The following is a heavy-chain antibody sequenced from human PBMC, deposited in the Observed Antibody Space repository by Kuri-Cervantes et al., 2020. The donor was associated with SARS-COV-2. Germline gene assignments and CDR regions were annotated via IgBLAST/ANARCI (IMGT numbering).Heavy chain of an antibody. V-gene: IGHV3-11*04. J-gene: IGHJ4*02. D-gene: IGHD6-13*01. CDR2: ISSSGSTI. CDR3: AKDLPGSSAADVY. CDR1: GFTFSDYY. Sequence: GESLKISCAASGFTFSDYYMSWIRQAPGKGLGWVSYISSSGSTIYYADSVKGRFTISRDNSKNTLYLQMNSLRAEDTAVYYCAKDLPGSSAADVYWGQGTLVTVSS.